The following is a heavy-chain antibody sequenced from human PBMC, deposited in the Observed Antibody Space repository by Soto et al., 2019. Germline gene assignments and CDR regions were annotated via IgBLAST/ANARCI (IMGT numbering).Heavy chain of an antibody. J-gene: IGHJ2*01. CDR1: GGTFSSYT. CDR3: ARGNHRWLQLWYFDL. D-gene: IGHD5-12*01. V-gene: IGHV1-69*12. Sequence: QVQLVQSGAEVKKPGSSVTVSCKASGGTFSSYTISWVRQAPGQGLEWMGGIIPIFGPANYAQKFQGRVTSTAHESTSTAYMELSTLSSEDTAVYYCARGNHRWLQLWYFDLWGRGTLVTVSS. CDR2: IIPIFGPA.